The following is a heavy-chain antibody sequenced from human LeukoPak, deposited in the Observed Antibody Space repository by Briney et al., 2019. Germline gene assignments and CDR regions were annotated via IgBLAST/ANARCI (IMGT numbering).Heavy chain of an antibody. D-gene: IGHD2-15*01. CDR1: GGTFSSYG. J-gene: IGHJ4*02. CDR2: IRYDGSNK. CDR3: AKEKGLHPYYFDY. V-gene: IGHV3-30*02. Sequence: SCKASGGTFSSYGMHWVRQAPGKGLEWVAFIRYDGSNKYCADSVKGRFTISRDNSKNTLYLQMNSLRAEDTAVYYCAKEKGLHPYYFDYWGQGTLVTVSS.